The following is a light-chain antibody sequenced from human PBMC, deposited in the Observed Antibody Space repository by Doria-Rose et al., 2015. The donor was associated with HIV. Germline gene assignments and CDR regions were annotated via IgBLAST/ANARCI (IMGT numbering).Light chain of an antibody. V-gene: IGKV1-17*03. J-gene: IGKJ1*01. CDR3: LQHNSYPRT. CDR2: DTS. Sequence: TQSPSAMSASVGDRVTITCRASHDISNYLAWYQQKPGKAPKRLIYDTSSLHSGVPSRFSGSGSGTEFTLTISSLQPEDLATYYCLQHNSYPRTCGQGTKGDIK. CDR1: HDISNY.